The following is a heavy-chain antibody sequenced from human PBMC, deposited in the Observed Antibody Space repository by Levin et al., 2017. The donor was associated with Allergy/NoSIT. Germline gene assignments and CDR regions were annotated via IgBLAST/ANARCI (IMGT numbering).Heavy chain of an antibody. V-gene: IGHV1-18*01. CDR1: GYTFTSYG. Sequence: ASVKVSCKASGYTFTSYGISWVRQAPGQGLEWMGWISAYNGNTNYAQKLQGRVTMTTDTSTSTAYMELRSLRSDDTAVYYCARGGYEGPWMYYDYGMDVWGQGTTVTVSS. CDR3: ARGGYEGPWMYYDYGMDV. D-gene: IGHD3-16*01. J-gene: IGHJ6*02. CDR2: ISAYNGNT.